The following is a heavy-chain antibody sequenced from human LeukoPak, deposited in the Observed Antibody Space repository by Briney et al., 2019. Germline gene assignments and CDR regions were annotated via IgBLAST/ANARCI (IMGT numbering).Heavy chain of an antibody. CDR3: ARVLRFLEWLPYYGMDV. J-gene: IGHJ6*02. V-gene: IGHV4-59*12. Sequence: SETLSLTCTVSGGSISSYYWSWIRQPPGKGLEWIGYIYYSGSTNYNPSLKSRVTISVDTSKNQFSLKLSSVTAADTAVYYCARVLRFLEWLPYYGMDVWGQGTTVTVSS. D-gene: IGHD3-3*01. CDR2: IYYSGST. CDR1: GGSISSYY.